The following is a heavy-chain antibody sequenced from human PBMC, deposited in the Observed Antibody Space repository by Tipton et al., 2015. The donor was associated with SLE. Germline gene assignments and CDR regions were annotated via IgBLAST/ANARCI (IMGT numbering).Heavy chain of an antibody. Sequence: TPSLTCTVSGGSISSYYWSWIRQPPGKGLEWIGYIYYSGSTNYNPSLKSRVTISVDTSKNQFSLRLSSVTAADTAVYYCARTKSSGAVGWYFDLWGRGTLVTVSS. D-gene: IGHD2-15*01. V-gene: IGHV4-59*07. J-gene: IGHJ2*01. CDR3: ARTKSSGAVGWYFDL. CDR1: GGSISSYY. CDR2: IYYSGST.